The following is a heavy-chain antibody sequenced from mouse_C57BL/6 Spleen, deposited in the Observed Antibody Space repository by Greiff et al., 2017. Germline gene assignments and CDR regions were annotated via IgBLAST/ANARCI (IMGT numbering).Heavy chain of an antibody. CDR2: IDPETGGT. Sequence: VQLQESGAELVRPGASVTLSCKASGYTFTDYEMHWVKQTPVHGLEWIGAIDPETGGTAYNQKFKGKAILTADKSSSTAYMGLRSLTSEDSAVYYCTRDYHWGQGTLVTVSA. D-gene: IGHD5-5*01. J-gene: IGHJ3*01. CDR1: GYTFTDYE. V-gene: IGHV1-15*01. CDR3: TRDYH.